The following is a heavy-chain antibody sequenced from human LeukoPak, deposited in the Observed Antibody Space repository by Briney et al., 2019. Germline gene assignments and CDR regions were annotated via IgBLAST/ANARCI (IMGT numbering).Heavy chain of an antibody. CDR1: GFTFSGCA. Sequence: TSVKVSCKAPGFTFSGCAMQWLRHGRGQRLEWRGCIVVGTGIKDYAQRFQERVTITTDMTTSTAYMELSSLRSEDTAVYYCAAGVGYTYGLSLGATALISDIWGQGTMVTVSS. D-gene: IGHD5-18*01. CDR3: AAGVGYTYGLSLGATALISDI. J-gene: IGHJ3*02. V-gene: IGHV1-58*02. CDR2: IVVGTGIK.